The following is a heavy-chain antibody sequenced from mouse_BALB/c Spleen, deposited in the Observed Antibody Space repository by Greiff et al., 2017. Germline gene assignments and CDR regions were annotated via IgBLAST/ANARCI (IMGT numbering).Heavy chain of an antibody. V-gene: IGHV5-17*02. CDR3: ARYGDYGSSYGFDY. Sequence: DVKLVESGGGLVQPGGSRKLSCAASGFTFSSFGMHWVRQAPEKGLEWVAYISSGSSTIYYADTVKGRFTISRDNPKNTLFLQMTSLRSEDTAMYYCARYGDYGSSYGFDYWGQGTTLTVSS. CDR2: ISSGSSTI. D-gene: IGHD1-1*01. CDR1: GFTFSSFG. J-gene: IGHJ2*01.